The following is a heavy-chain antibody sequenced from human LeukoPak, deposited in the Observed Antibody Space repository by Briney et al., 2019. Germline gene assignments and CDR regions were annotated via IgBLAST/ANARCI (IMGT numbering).Heavy chain of an antibody. CDR3: ARDRSYSCDY. V-gene: IGHV3-74*01. J-gene: IGHJ4*02. D-gene: IGHD3-10*01. CDR1: GFSFSSYW. Sequence: GSLRLSCAASGFSFSSYWMHWVRQAPGKGPVWASHINSGGSSTTYADSVKGRFTISRDNAKNTLYLQMNSLRAEDTAVYYCARDRSYSCDYWGQGTLVTVSS. CDR2: INSGGSST.